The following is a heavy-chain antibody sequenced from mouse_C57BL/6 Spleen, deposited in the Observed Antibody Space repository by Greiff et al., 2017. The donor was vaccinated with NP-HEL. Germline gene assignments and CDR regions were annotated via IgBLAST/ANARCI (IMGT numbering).Heavy chain of an antibody. D-gene: IGHD1-1*01. J-gene: IGHJ2*01. Sequence: QLQESGPELVKPGASVKISCKASGYSFTDYNMNWVKQSNGKSLEWIGVINPNYGTTSYNQKFKGKATLTVDQSSSTAYMQLNSLTSEDSAVYYCARCYGSSYLYYFDYWGQGTTLTVSS. CDR3: ARCYGSSYLYYFDY. CDR1: GYSFTDYN. V-gene: IGHV1-39*01. CDR2: INPNYGTT.